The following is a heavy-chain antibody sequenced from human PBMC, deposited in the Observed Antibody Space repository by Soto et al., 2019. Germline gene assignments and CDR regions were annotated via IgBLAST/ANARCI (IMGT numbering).Heavy chain of an antibody. CDR3: AIDQSGRLATSRGRPDY. CDR2: ISGSGGST. J-gene: IGHJ4*02. Sequence: VGSLRLSCAASGLTFRSYAMRWVRQAPGKGLEWVSAISGSGGSTYYADSVKGRFTISSDNSKNTLYLQMNSLRAEDTAVYYCAIDQSGRLATSRGRPDYWGQGTLVTVSS. CDR1: GLTFRSYA. V-gene: IGHV3-23*01. D-gene: IGHD1-26*01.